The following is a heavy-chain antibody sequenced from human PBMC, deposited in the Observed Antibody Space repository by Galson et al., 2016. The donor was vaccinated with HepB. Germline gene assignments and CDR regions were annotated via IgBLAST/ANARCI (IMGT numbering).Heavy chain of an antibody. CDR3: ASFPFPFSQGVVLDY. V-gene: IGHV3-33*03. D-gene: IGHD3-3*02. J-gene: IGHJ4*02. Sequence: SLRLSCAASGFAFGTYGMNWVRQTPGKGLEWVAGIYHGGNDKFYGNSVKGRFTISRDNSESKVFLQMSSLRAEDTAGYYCASFPFPFSQGVVLDYWGQGTLVTVAS. CDR1: GFAFGTYG. CDR2: IYHGGNDK.